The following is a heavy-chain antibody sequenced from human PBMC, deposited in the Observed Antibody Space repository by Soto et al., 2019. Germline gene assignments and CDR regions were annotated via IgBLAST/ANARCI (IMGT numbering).Heavy chain of an antibody. V-gene: IGHV3-33*01. D-gene: IGHD3-3*01. CDR1: GFTFSSYG. J-gene: IGHJ6*03. Sequence: QVQLVESGGGVVQPGRSLRLSCAASGFTFSSYGMHWVRQAPGKGLEWVAGIWYDGSNKYYADSVKGRFTISRDNSKNTLYRQMNSLRAEDTAVYYCARDGVTIFGVVDKSYYYCMDVWGKGTTVTVSS. CDR2: IWYDGSNK. CDR3: ARDGVTIFGVVDKSYYYCMDV.